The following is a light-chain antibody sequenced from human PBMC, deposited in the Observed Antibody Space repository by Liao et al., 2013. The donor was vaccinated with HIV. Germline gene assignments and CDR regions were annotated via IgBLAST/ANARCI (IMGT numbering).Light chain of an antibody. V-gene: IGLV3-21*01. J-gene: IGLJ2*01. CDR1: NIGIKN. CDR2: YDN. Sequence: SYVLTQPPSVSAALGMTATITCRGDNIGIKNVHWYQKKPGQAPVLVIYYDNDRPSGIPERFSGSTSGTRVTLTISGVQAGDEADYFCQSLDNSGAVVFGGGTKLTV. CDR3: QSLDNSGAVV.